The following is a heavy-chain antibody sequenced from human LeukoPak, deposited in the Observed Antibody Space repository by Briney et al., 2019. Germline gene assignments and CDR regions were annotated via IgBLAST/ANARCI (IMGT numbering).Heavy chain of an antibody. J-gene: IGHJ3*02. Sequence: SETLSLTCAVSGGSLTSSNWWCWVRQPPGKGLGGSGEIYHSGSTNYNPSLKSRVTISVDKSKNQCSLKLSAVTAADTAVYYCASTRGRSASRGFDIWGQGTMVTVSS. V-gene: IGHV4-4*02. D-gene: IGHD3-16*01. CDR1: GGSLTSSNW. CDR3: ASTRGRSASRGFDI. CDR2: IYHSGST.